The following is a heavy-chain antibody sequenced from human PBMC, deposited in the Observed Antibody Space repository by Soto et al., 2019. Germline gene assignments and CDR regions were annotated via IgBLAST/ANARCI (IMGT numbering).Heavy chain of an antibody. J-gene: IGHJ1*01. Sequence: HPGGSLRLSCAASGFTFSSYSMNWVRQAPGKGLVWVSYISSSSSTIYYADSVKGRFTISRDNAKNSLYLQMNSLRDEDTAVYYCARDIRDYDILTGRGYFQHWGQGTLVTVSS. D-gene: IGHD3-9*01. CDR2: ISSSSSTI. CDR3: ARDIRDYDILTGRGYFQH. CDR1: GFTFSSYS. V-gene: IGHV3-48*02.